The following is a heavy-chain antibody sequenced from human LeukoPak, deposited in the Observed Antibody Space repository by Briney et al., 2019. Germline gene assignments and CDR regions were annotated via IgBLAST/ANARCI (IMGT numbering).Heavy chain of an antibody. CDR2: ISSSSSYI. CDR1: AFTFSSYS. D-gene: IGHD3-9*01. V-gene: IGHV3-21*01. Sequence: GGSRRLSCAASAFTFSSYSMNCVRQAPGKGLEWVSSISSSSSYIYYADSVKGRFTISRDNDKNSLYLQMNSLRAEDTAVYYCARGISYYDILTGYQVGAYYFDYWGQGTLVTVSS. J-gene: IGHJ4*02. CDR3: ARGISYYDILTGYQVGAYYFDY.